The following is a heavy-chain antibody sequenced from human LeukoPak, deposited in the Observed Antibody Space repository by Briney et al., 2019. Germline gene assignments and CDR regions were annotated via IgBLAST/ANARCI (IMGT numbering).Heavy chain of an antibody. CDR2: IRYDGSNK. V-gene: IGHV3-30*02. Sequence: GGSLRLSCAASGFTFSSYGMYWVRQAPGKGLEWVAFIRYDGSNKYYADSVKGRFTISRDNSKNTLYLQMNSLRAEDTALYYCAREGRYCSGGSCNKNAFDIWGQGTMVTVSS. D-gene: IGHD2-15*01. J-gene: IGHJ3*02. CDR1: GFTFSSYG. CDR3: AREGRYCSGGSCNKNAFDI.